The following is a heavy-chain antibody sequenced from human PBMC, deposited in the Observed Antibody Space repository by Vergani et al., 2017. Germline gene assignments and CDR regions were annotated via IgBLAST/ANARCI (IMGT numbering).Heavy chain of an antibody. CDR3: AREMSNEGFDY. J-gene: IGHJ4*02. Sequence: VHLVESGGGVVQPGRSLRLSCVVSGFSLSTYTFNWVRQAPGGGLEWVSSLNKNNYYIYYADSVKGRFTISRDNAKNSLFLQMSSLKVEDTGVYYCAREMSNEGFDYWGQGTRVTVS. CDR1: GFSLSTYT. CDR2: LNKNNYYI. D-gene: IGHD4-11*01. V-gene: IGHV3-21*01.